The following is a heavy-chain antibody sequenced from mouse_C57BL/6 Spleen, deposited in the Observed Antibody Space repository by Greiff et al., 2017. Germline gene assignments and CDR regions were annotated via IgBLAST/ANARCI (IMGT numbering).Heavy chain of an antibody. V-gene: IGHV1-55*01. Sequence: QVQLKQPGAELVKPGASVKMSCKASGYTFTSYWITWVKQRPGQGLEWIGDIYPGSGSTNYNEKFKSKATLTVDTSSSTAYMQLSSLTSEDSAVYYCARDNDYSYAMDYWGQGTSVTVSS. J-gene: IGHJ4*01. CDR1: GYTFTSYW. CDR3: ARDNDYSYAMDY. CDR2: IYPGSGST. D-gene: IGHD2-4*01.